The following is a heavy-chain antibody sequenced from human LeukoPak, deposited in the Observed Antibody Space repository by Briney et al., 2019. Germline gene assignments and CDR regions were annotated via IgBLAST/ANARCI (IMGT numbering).Heavy chain of an antibody. J-gene: IGHJ4*01. D-gene: IGHD6-13*01. V-gene: IGHV4-39*01. CDR3: ARQLPTAAADTRGYFEY. Sequence: SETLSLTRTVSGGSISNADYYWGWIRQAPGKGLEWIGSIFYGERNHYNPSLKSRATMSVDTSKNQFSLKLTSVTAADAAMYYCARQLPTAAADTRGYFEYWGQGAVVTVSS. CDR2: IFYGERN. CDR1: GGSISNADYY.